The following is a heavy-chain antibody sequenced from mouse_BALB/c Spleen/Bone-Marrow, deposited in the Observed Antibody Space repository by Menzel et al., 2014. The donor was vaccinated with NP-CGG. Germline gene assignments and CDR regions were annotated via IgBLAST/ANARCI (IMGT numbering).Heavy chain of an antibody. CDR1: GYTFTSYV. D-gene: IGHD3-2*01. CDR3: ARPRQLGLPYYFDY. J-gene: IGHJ2*01. Sequence: VQLKESGPELVKPGASVKMSCKASGYTFTSYVMHWVKQKPGQGLEWIGYINPYNDGTKYNEKFKGKATLTSDKSSSTAYMELSSLTSEDSAVYYCARPRQLGLPYYFDYRGQGTTLTVSS. CDR2: INPYNDGT. V-gene: IGHV1-14*01.